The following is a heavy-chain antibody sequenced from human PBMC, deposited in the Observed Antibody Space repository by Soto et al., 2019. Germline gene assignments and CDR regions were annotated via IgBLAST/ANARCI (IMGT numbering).Heavy chain of an antibody. V-gene: IGHV4-30-4*01. CDR3: AREALQYRSGYFDY. J-gene: IGHJ4*02. CDR2: IYYSGST. D-gene: IGHD3-3*01. CDR1: GGSISSSDYY. Sequence: SETLSLTCAVSGGSISSSDYYWSWIRQPPGKGLEWIGYIYYSGSTYYNPSLKSRVTISVDTSKNQFSLKLSSVTAADTAVYYCAREALQYRSGYFDYWGQGTLVTVSS.